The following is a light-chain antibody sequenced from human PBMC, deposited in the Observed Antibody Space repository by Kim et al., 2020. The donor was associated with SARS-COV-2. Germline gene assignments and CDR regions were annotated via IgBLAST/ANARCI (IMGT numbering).Light chain of an antibody. CDR3: QQRSNWPPIT. CDR1: QSVSSY. CDR2: DAS. V-gene: IGKV3-11*01. J-gene: IGKJ5*01. Sequence: SPGEGAATSCRASQSVSSYLAWYQHKPGQAPRLLIYDASNRATGIPARLRGSGAGTDFTLTISSLQPEDFAVDYCQQRSNWPPITFGQGTRLEIK.